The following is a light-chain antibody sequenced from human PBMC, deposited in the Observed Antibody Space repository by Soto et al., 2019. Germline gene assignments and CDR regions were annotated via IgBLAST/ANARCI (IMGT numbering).Light chain of an antibody. V-gene: IGKV1-5*03. CDR1: RSIINW. J-gene: IGKJ1*01. CDR3: QQYSDHWT. Sequence: DIQMTPSPSTLSASVGARVTITCRASRSIINWLAWYQQKSGKGPKLLIYKASNLQTGVPSRFSGSGYGTEFTLTISSLQPDDVATYYCQQYSDHWTFGQGTKVDIK. CDR2: KAS.